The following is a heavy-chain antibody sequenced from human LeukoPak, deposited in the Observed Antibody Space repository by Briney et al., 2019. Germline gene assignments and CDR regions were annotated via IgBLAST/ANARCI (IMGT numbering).Heavy chain of an antibody. CDR3: ARDTRRSLSVSHFDY. V-gene: IGHV1-3*01. Sequence: ASVKVSCKASGYTFTSYAMHWVRQAPGQRLEWMGWINAGNGNTKYSQKFQGRVTITRDTSASTAYMELSSLRSEDTAVYYCARDTRRSLSVSHFDYWGQGTLVTVSS. D-gene: IGHD1-26*01. J-gene: IGHJ4*02. CDR1: GYTFTSYA. CDR2: INAGNGNT.